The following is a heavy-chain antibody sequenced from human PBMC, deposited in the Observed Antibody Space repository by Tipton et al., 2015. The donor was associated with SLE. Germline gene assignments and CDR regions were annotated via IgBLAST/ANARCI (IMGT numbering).Heavy chain of an antibody. CDR1: GFTFSSYS. V-gene: IGHV3-48*01. D-gene: IGHD3-9*01. J-gene: IGHJ4*02. CDR2: ISSSTSTI. CDR3: ARSLDGQFCY. Sequence: SLRLSCAASGFTFSSYSLNWVRQAPGKGLEWVSYISSSTSTIYYADSVKGRFTVSRDNAKNSLYLQMSSLRAEDTAVYYCARSLDGQFCYWGQGTLVTVSS.